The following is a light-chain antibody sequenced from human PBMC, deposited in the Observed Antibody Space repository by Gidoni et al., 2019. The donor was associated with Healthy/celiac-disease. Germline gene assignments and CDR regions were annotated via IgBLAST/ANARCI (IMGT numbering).Light chain of an antibody. V-gene: IGKV3-20*01. J-gene: IGKJ3*01. CDR2: GAS. Sequence: EIVLTQSPGTLSLSPGERATLSCRASQSVSSSYLAWYQQKPGQAPRLLIYGASSRATGIPDRVSGSGSGTDFTLTISRLEPEDFAVYYCQQYGSSLIFTFGPGTKVDIK. CDR3: QQYGSSLIFT. CDR1: QSVSSSY.